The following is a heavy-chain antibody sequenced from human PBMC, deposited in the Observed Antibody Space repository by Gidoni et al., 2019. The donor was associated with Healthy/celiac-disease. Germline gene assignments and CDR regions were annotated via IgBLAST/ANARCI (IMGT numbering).Heavy chain of an antibody. J-gene: IGHJ4*02. CDR1: RFPFIRYA. CDR3: AKELFRAAAPRGDLDY. V-gene: IGHV3-23*04. Sequence: EVQLVESGGGLVQPGGSLRLSCAASRFPFIRYAMSWVRQAPGKGLEWVSAISGSGGSTYYADSVKGRFTISRDNSKNTLYLQMNSLRAEDTAVYYCAKELFRAAAPRGDLDYWGQGTLVTVSS. CDR2: ISGSGGST. D-gene: IGHD6-13*01.